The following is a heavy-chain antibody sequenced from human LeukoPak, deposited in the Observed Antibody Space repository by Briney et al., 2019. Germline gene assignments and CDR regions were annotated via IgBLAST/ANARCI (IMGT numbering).Heavy chain of an antibody. CDR2: IYPGDSDT. V-gene: IGHV5-51*01. CDR3: VKRSSNWDLDY. J-gene: IGHJ4*02. Sequence: GESLKISCKGSGYSFTTYWIGWVRQMPGRGPEWMGIIYPGDSDTRYSPSFQGQVTISADKSISTAYLQWSSLKASDSATYYCVKRSSNWDLDYWGQGTLVTVSS. CDR1: GYSFTTYW. D-gene: IGHD6-13*01.